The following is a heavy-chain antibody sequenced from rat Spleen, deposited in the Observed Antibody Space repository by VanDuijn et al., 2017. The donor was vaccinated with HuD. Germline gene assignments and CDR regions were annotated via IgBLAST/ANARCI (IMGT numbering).Heavy chain of an antibody. Sequence: EVQLVESDGGLVQPGRSLKLSCAASGFTFSDYYMAWVRQAPTKGLEWVATISYDGSNTYYRDSVKGRFTVSRDDAKSTLHLKMDRLRYEDTATYYCTTYGGLRNWFAYWGQGTLVTVSS. D-gene: IGHD4-1*01. CDR2: ISYDGSNT. V-gene: IGHV5-20*01. CDR3: TTYGGLRNWFAY. CDR1: GFTFSDYY. J-gene: IGHJ3*01.